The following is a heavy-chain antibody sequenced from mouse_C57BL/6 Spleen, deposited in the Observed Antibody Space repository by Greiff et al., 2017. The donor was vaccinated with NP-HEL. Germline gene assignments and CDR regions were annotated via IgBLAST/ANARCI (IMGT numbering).Heavy chain of an antibody. V-gene: IGHV3-6*01. CDR3: ARDTSYDYDEGDYFDY. J-gene: IGHJ2*01. CDR1: GYSITSGYY. Sequence: VQLQQSGPGLVKPSQSLSLTCSVTGYSITSGYYWNWIRQFPGNKLEWMGYISYDGSNNYNPSLKNRISITRDTSKNQFFLKLNSVTTEDTATYYCARDTSYDYDEGDYFDYWGQGTTLTVSS. CDR2: ISYDGSN. D-gene: IGHD2-4*01.